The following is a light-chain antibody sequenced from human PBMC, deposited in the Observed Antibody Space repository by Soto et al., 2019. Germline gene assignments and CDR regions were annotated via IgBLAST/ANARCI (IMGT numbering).Light chain of an antibody. CDR2: LNSDGSH. Sequence: QPVLTQSPSASASLGASVKLTCTLSSGHSSYAIAWHQQQPEKGPRYLMKLNSDGSHGKGDGIPDRFSGSSSGAERYLTISSLQSEDEADYYCQTWGTGIHYVFGTGTKLTVL. J-gene: IGLJ1*01. CDR3: QTWGTGIHYV. V-gene: IGLV4-69*01. CDR1: SGHSSYA.